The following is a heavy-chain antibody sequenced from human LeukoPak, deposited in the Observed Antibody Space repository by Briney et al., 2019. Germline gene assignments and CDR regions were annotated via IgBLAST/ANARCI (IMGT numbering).Heavy chain of an antibody. V-gene: IGHV5-51*01. CDR2: IYPSDSYT. J-gene: IGHJ3*01. Sequence: GESLKISCEASGYSFSNYWIGWVRQLPGKGLVCLGIIYPSDSYTRYSPSFQGQVTISADKSINTAYLQWSSLKASDTAIYYCAKHAYSDSTSAFDFWGQGTMVTVSS. CDR3: AKHAYSDSTSAFDF. CDR1: GYSFSNYW. D-gene: IGHD4-11*01.